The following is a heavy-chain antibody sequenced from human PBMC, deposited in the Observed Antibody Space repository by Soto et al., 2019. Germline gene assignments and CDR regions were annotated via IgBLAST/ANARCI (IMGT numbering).Heavy chain of an antibody. D-gene: IGHD3-10*01. J-gene: IGHJ5*02. CDR3: ARHGYYYGSGNWFDP. CDR1: GGSISSYY. V-gene: IGHV4-59*08. CDR2: IYYSGST. Sequence: SETLSLTCPVSGGSISSYYWSWIRQPPGKGLEWIGYIYYSGSTNYNPSLKSRVTISVDTSKNQFSLKLSSVTAADTAVYYCARHGYYYGSGNWFDPWGQGTLVTVSS.